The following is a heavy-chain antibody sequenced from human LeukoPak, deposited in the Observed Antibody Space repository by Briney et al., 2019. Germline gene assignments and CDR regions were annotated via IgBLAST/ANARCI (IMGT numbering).Heavy chain of an antibody. V-gene: IGHV4-39*01. CDR3: ARHDRIYPTRYYYGSGSYSNRPSEKAFAI. CDR2: IYYSGST. Sequence: SETLSLTCTVSGGSISSSSYYWGWIRQPPGKGLEWIGSIYYSGSTYYNPSLKGRVTISVDTSKTQFSLKLSSVTAADPAVYYCARHDRIYPTRYYYGSGSYSNRPSEKAFAIWGQGTMVTVSS. D-gene: IGHD3-10*01. CDR1: GGSISSSSYY. J-gene: IGHJ3*02.